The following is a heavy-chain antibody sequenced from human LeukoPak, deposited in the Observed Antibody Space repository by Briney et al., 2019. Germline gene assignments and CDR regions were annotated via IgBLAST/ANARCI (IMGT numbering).Heavy chain of an antibody. Sequence: PSETLSLTCTVSGGSISSYYWSWIRQPPGKGLEWIGYIYYSRSTNYNPSLKSRVTISVDTSKNQFSLKLSSVTAADTAVYYCARRIYGSGRPYYYYYMDVWGKGTTVTVSS. CDR1: GGSISSYY. D-gene: IGHD3-10*01. V-gene: IGHV4-59*08. J-gene: IGHJ6*03. CDR3: ARRIYGSGRPYYYYYMDV. CDR2: IYYSRST.